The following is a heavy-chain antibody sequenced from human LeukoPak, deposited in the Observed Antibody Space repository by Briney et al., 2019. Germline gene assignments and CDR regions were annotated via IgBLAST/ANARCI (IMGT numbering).Heavy chain of an antibody. D-gene: IGHD3-3*01. Sequence: PGGSLRLTCAASGFTFSSYAMSWVRQAPGKGLEWVSAISGSGGYTYYADSVKGRFTISRDNSKNTLYLQMHSLRAEDSAVYYCAKWSATIWSGSRFDSWGQGTLVTVSS. J-gene: IGHJ4*02. CDR3: AKWSATIWSGSRFDS. CDR2: ISGSGGYT. V-gene: IGHV3-23*01. CDR1: GFTFSSYA.